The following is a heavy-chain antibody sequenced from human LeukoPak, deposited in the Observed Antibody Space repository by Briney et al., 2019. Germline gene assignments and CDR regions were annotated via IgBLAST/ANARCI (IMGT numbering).Heavy chain of an antibody. CDR3: ARVRYNWNYGIWFDP. Sequence: SETLSLTCTVSGGSISSYYWSWIRQPPGKGLEWIGYIYYSGSTNYNPSLKSRVTISVDTSKNQFSLKLSSVTAADTAVCYCARVRYNWNYGIWFDPWGQGTLVTVSS. J-gene: IGHJ5*02. D-gene: IGHD1-7*01. CDR1: GGSISSYY. CDR2: IYYSGST. V-gene: IGHV4-59*01.